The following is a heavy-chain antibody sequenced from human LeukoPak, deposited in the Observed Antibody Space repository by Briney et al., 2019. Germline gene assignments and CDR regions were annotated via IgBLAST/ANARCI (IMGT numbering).Heavy chain of an antibody. V-gene: IGHV3-9*01. CDR1: GFTFDDYA. CDR3: AKSGYNYDSDAYAFIDY. D-gene: IGHD3-22*01. J-gene: IGHJ4*02. Sequence: QAGGSLRLSCAVSGFTFDDYAMHWVRQVPGKGLEWVSGINWNSDSIGYAVRGRFTISRDNAKNTVYLQMSSLRAEDTAVYYCAKSGYNYDSDAYAFIDYWGQGTLVTVSS. CDR2: INWNSDSI.